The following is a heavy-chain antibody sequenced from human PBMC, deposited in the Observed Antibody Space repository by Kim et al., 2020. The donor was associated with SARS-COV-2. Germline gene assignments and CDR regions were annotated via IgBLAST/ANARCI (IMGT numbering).Heavy chain of an antibody. CDR1: GFTFSSYG. V-gene: IGHV3-30*18. D-gene: IGHD6-13*01. CDR3: AKDPIAAAGTGEDY. CDR2: ISYDGSNK. Sequence: GGSLRLSCAASGFTFSSYGMHWVRQAPGKGLEWVAVISYDGSNKYYADSVKGRFTISRDNSKNTLYLQMNSLRAEDTAVYYCAKDPIAAAGTGEDYWGQGTLVTVSS. J-gene: IGHJ4*02.